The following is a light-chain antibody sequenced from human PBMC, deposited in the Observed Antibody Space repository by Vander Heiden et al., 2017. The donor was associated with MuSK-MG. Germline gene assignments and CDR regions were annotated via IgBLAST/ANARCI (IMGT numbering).Light chain of an antibody. CDR3: HQYGTSPWT. Sequence: DIVLTQSPATLSLSPGERATLSCRASQSVSRRHLAWYQQKPGQAPRLVLYEASSWAAGVPDRFSGTGPGTEFTLTISRLEPEDFAVYYCHQYGTSPWTFGQGTKVEV. J-gene: IGKJ1*01. V-gene: IGKV3-20*01. CDR1: QSVSRRH. CDR2: EAS.